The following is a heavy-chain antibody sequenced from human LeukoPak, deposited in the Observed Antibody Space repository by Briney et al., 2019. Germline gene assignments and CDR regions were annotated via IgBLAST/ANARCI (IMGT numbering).Heavy chain of an antibody. J-gene: IGHJ3*02. Sequence: PGGSLRLSCEASGFTFNTFTMNWVRQAPGKGLEWVSSINSGSNSIYYADSVKGRFTVSRDNAKNSLYLQINSLRAEDTAVYYCAREKVIAVAGSDAFDIWGQGTMVTVSS. CDR2: INSGSNSI. V-gene: IGHV3-21*01. CDR1: GFTFNTFT. CDR3: AREKVIAVAGSDAFDI. D-gene: IGHD6-19*01.